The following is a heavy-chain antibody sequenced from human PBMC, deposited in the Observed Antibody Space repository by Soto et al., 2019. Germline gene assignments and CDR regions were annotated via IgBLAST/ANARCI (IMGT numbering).Heavy chain of an antibody. J-gene: IGHJ6*02. CDR3: ARDVSGPGATYVMDV. Sequence: ASVKVSCKASGYIFSRHGIYWVRQAPGQGLQWMGIINPGGGRTAYAQKFQGRVTLTRDMSTSTVYMELTSLTYDDTAVYYCARDVSGPGATYVMDVWGQGTTVTVSS. D-gene: IGHD2-2*01. CDR2: INPGGGRT. V-gene: IGHV1-46*01. CDR1: GYIFSRHG.